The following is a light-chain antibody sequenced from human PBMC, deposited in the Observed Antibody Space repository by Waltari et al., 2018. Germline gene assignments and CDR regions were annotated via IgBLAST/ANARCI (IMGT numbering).Light chain of an antibody. Sequence: EIVLTQSPGTLSLSPGERATLSCRASQSVGRSLAWYQQKRGRAPSLLIYAPAPRATGIPDRFSGSGSGTDFSLTISRLEPEDFAVYYCQHYVRLPVTFGLGTKVEIK. J-gene: IGKJ1*01. CDR3: QHYVRLPVT. V-gene: IGKV3-20*01. CDR2: APA. CDR1: QSVGRS.